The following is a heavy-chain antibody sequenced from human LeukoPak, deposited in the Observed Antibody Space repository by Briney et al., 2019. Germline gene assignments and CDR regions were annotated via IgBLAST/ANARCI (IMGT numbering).Heavy chain of an antibody. J-gene: IGHJ4*02. CDR3: GKPLPDSYYYDSSGYLYYFDY. CDR2: IYYSGST. D-gene: IGHD3-22*01. CDR1: GGSISSYY. Sequence: SETLSLTCTVSGGSISSYYWGWIRQPPGKGLEWIGSIYYSGSTYYNPSLKSRVTISVDTSKNQFSLKLSSVTAADTAVYYCGKPLPDSYYYDSSGYLYYFDYWGQGTLVTVSS. V-gene: IGHV4-39*07.